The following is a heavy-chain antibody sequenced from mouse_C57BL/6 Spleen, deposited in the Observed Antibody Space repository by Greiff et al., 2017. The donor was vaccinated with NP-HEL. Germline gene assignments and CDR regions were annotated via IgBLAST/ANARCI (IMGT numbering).Heavy chain of an antibody. Sequence: QVQLQQPGAELVKPGASVKMSCKASGYTFTSYWITWVKQRPGQGLEWIGDIYPGSGSTNYNEKFKSKATLTVDTSSSTAYMQLSSLTSEDSAVYHCARGGGPMVYFDYWGQGTTLTVSS. J-gene: IGHJ2*01. D-gene: IGHD1-1*02. CDR1: GYTFTSYW. V-gene: IGHV1-55*01. CDR2: IYPGSGST. CDR3: ARGGGPMVYFDY.